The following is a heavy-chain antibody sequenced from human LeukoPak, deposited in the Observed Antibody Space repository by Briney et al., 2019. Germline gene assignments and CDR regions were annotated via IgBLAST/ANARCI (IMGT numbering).Heavy chain of an antibody. CDR3: ARDYVWGSYIQQ. J-gene: IGHJ1*01. V-gene: IGHV3-48*02. D-gene: IGHD3-16*01. CDR2: ISYRSSVK. CDR1: GFTFSSYA. Sequence: PGGSLRLSCAASGFTFSSYAMSWVRQAPGKGLQWVSYISYRSSVKYYADSVKGRFTISRDNAKNSLYLQMNSLRDEDTAVYYCARDYVWGSYIQQWGQGILVTVSS.